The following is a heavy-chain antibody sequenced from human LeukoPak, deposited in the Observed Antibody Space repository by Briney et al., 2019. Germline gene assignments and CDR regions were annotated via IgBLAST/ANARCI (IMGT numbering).Heavy chain of an antibody. CDR2: ISSNGYYI. Sequence: PGESLRLSCAASGFTFRSHTINWVRQAPGKGLEWVSSISSNGYYIYYADSVEGRFTISRDNAKNSLYLQMDSLRAEDTAMYYCAREGGTYSSNLDYFDYWGQGTLVTVSS. CDR3: AREGGTYSSNLDYFDY. J-gene: IGHJ4*02. CDR1: GFTFRSHT. V-gene: IGHV3-21*01. D-gene: IGHD6-13*01.